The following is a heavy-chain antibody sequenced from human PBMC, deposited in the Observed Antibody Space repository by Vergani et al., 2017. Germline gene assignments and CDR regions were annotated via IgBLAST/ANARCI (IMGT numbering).Heavy chain of an antibody. J-gene: IGHJ6*02. CDR2: ISSSSSYI. Sequence: EVQLVESGGGPVKRGGSLRLSCAASGFTFSSYSMNWVRQAPGKGLEWVSSISSSSSYIHYSDSLKGRFTISRDNAKSSLYLQMNSLRAEDTGVYYFARDRYYLGSGSYPYFYYYGLDVWGQGTAVTVSS. D-gene: IGHD3-10*01. CDR1: GFTFSSYS. V-gene: IGHV3-21*01. CDR3: ARDRYYLGSGSYPYFYYYGLDV.